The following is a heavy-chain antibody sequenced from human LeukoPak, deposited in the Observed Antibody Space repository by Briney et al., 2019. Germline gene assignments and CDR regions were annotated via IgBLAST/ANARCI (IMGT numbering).Heavy chain of an antibody. CDR2: IKQDGSEK. Sequence: GESLRLSCAASGFTFSSYWMSWVRQAPGKGLEWVANIKQDGSEKYYVDSVKGRFTISRDNAKNSLYLQMNSLRAEDTAVYYCARFGLRGAFDIWGQGTMVTVSS. V-gene: IGHV3-7*05. CDR3: ARFGLRGAFDI. J-gene: IGHJ3*02. CDR1: GFTFSSYW. D-gene: IGHD3/OR15-3a*01.